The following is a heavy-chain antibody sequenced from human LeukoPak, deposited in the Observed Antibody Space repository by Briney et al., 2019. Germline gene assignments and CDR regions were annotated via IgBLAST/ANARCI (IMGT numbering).Heavy chain of an antibody. CDR2: IYYSGST. CDR3: ARHLILWFGAAGWFDP. J-gene: IGHJ5*02. V-gene: IGHV4-39*01. D-gene: IGHD3-10*01. Sequence: SETLSLTCTVAGGSISSSSYDWGWIRQPPGKGLEWIGSIYYSGSTYYNPALKSRVTISVDTSKNQFSLTLTSVTAADTAVYYCARHLILWFGAAGWFDPWGQGTLVTVSS. CDR1: GGSISSSSYD.